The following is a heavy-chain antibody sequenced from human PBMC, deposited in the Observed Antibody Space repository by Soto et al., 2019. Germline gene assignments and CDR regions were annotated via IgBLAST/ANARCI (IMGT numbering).Heavy chain of an antibody. CDR2: ISGSGGST. V-gene: IGHV3-23*01. J-gene: IGHJ4*02. D-gene: IGHD2-15*01. Sequence: PGGSLRLSCAASGFTFSSYAMSWARQAPGKGLEWVSAISGSGGSTYYTDSVKGRFTISRDNSKNTLYLQMNSLRAEDTAVYYCAKDLALSAFSGGSCFLWWGQGTLVTVSS. CDR3: AKDLALSAFSGGSCFLW. CDR1: GFTFSSYA.